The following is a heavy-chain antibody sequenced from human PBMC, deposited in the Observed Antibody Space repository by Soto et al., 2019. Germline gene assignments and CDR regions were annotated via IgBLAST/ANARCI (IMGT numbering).Heavy chain of an antibody. D-gene: IGHD2-15*01. CDR2: ISSSGSTI. V-gene: IGHV3-48*03. CDR3: ARVYCSGGSCYFAFDI. CDR1: GFTFSSYE. J-gene: IGHJ3*02. Sequence: GGSLRLSCAASGFTFSSYEMNWVRQAPGKGLEWVSYISSSGSTIYYADSVKGRFTISRDNAKNSLYLQMNSLRAEDTAVYYCARVYCSGGSCYFAFDIWGQGTMVTVSS.